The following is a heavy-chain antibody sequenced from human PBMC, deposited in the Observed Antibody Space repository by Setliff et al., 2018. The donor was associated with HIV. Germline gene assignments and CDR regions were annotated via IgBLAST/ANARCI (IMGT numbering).Heavy chain of an antibody. V-gene: IGHV4-31*03. CDR1: GGSISSGGYY. CDR2: IDYSGIT. Sequence: KTSETLSLTCTVSGGSISSGGYYWSWIRQHPGKGLEWIGYIDYSGITYYKPSLMSRVTISVDTSKNHFSLRLSSVTAADTAVYYCARDGRAKGVYSHWHFDLWGRGTLVTVSS. CDR3: ARDGRAKGVYSHWHFDL. D-gene: IGHD2-8*01. J-gene: IGHJ2*01.